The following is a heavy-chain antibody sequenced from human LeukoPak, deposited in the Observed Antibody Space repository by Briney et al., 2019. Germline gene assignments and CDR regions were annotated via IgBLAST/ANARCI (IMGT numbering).Heavy chain of an antibody. CDR3: ARARGDSLKGGYYYYMDV. CDR1: GYTFTSYD. CDR2: MNPNSGTT. Sequence: ASVKVSCKASGYTFTSYDINWVRQATGQGLEWMGWMNPNSGTTGYAQKFQDRVTITRNTSITTAYMELRSLGSEDTALYYCARARGDSLKGGYYYYMDVWGEGTTVTVSS. J-gene: IGHJ6*03. D-gene: IGHD3-16*01. V-gene: IGHV1-8*01.